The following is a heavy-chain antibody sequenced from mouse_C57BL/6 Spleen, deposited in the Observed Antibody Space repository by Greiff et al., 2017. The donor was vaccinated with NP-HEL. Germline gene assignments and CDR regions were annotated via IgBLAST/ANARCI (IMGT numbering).Heavy chain of an antibody. Sequence: EVKLVESGGGLVKPGGSLKLSCAASGFTFSSYAMSWVRQTPEKRLEWVATISDGGSYTYYPDNVKGRFTISRDNAKNNLYLQMSHLKSEDTAMYYCARDRSYGSSYAMDYWGQGTSVTVSS. V-gene: IGHV5-4*01. J-gene: IGHJ4*01. CDR1: GFTFSSYA. CDR2: ISDGGSYT. CDR3: ARDRSYGSSYAMDY. D-gene: IGHD1-1*01.